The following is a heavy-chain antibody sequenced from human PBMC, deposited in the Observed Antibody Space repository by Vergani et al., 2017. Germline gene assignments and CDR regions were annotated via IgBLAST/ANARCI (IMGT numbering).Heavy chain of an antibody. CDR1: GFTFSSYA. D-gene: IGHD2-15*01. V-gene: IGHV3-23*01. J-gene: IGHJ4*02. CDR2: ISGSGGST. Sequence: EVQLLESGGGLVQPGGSLRLSCAASGFTFSSYAMSWVRQAPGKGLEWVSAISGSGGSTYYADSVKGRFTISRDNSKNTLYLQMNSLRAEDTAVYYCAKIMSVVAATPVVASVDYWGQGTLVTVSS. CDR3: AKIMSVVAATPVVASVDY.